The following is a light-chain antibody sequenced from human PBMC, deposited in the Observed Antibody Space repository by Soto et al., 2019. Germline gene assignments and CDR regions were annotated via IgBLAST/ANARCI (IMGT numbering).Light chain of an antibody. J-gene: IGKJ1*01. CDR3: QHYGSSWT. Sequence: EIVMTHSPATLSVSPGERATLSCRASQSVSSNLAWYQQKPGQAPRLLIYGASTRATGIPDRFSGSGSGTDFILTISRLEPEDFAVYYCQHYGSSWTFGQGTKVDIK. V-gene: IGKV3-20*01. CDR1: QSVSSN. CDR2: GAS.